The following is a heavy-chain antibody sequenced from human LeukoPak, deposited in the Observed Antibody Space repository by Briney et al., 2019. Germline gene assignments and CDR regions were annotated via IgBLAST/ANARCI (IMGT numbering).Heavy chain of an antibody. CDR3: ARIRDYFNWFDP. D-gene: IGHD3-10*01. J-gene: IGHJ5*02. CDR2: IDWDDDK. V-gene: IGHV2-70*11. CDR1: GFSLSTSGMC. Sequence: SGPTLVNPTQTLTLTCTFSGFSLSTSGMCVSWIRQPPGKALEWLARIDWDDDKYYSTSLKTRLTISKDTSKNQVVLTMTNMDPVDTATYYCARIRDYFNWFDPWGQGTLDTVSS.